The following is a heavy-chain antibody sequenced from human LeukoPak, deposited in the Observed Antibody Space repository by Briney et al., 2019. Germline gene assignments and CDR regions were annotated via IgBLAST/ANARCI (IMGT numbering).Heavy chain of an antibody. D-gene: IGHD4-11*01. Sequence: SVKVSRKASGGTFSSYAISWVRQAPGQGLEWMGGIIPIFGTANYAQKFQGRVTITTDESTSTAYMELSSLRSEDTAVYYCASEATKDYSNYPDGDYYYYMDVWGKGTTVTVSS. CDR2: IIPIFGTA. CDR1: GGTFSSYA. J-gene: IGHJ6*03. CDR3: ASEATKDYSNYPDGDYYYYMDV. V-gene: IGHV1-69*05.